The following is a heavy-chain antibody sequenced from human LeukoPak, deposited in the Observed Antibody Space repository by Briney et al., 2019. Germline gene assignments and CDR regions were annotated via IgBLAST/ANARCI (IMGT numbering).Heavy chain of an antibody. V-gene: IGHV3-48*03. CDR1: GFTFSSYE. D-gene: IGHD3-16*01. Sequence: PGGSLRLSCAASGFTFSSYEMNWVRQAPGKGLEWVSYISSSGSTIYYADSVKGRFTISRDNAKNSLYLQMNSLRAEDTAVYYCASWGGRLRQSRPDYYYYYYMDVWGKGTTVTVSS. CDR2: ISSSGSTI. CDR3: ASWGGRLRQSRPDYYYYYYMDV. J-gene: IGHJ6*03.